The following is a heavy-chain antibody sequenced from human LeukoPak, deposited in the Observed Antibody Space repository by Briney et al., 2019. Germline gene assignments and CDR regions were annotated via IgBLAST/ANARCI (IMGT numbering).Heavy chain of an antibody. J-gene: IGHJ2*01. D-gene: IGHD3-9*01. CDR3: ARVTPPLRYFDWREGTDWYFDL. CDR1: GVSISSSRYY. CDR2: VYYSGTT. Sequence: PSETLSLTCIVSGVSISSSRYYWGWIRQPPGKGLEWIGSVYYSGTTYYNPSLKSRVTISVDTSKNQFPLKLSSVTAADTAVYYCARVTPPLRYFDWREGTDWYFDLWGRGTLVTVSS. V-gene: IGHV4-39*06.